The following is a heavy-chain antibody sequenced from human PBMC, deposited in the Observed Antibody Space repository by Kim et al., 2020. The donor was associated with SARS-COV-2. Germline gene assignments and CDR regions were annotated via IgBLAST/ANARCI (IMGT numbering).Heavy chain of an antibody. CDR2: INTNTGNP. Sequence: ASVKVSCKASGYTFTNYAMNWVRQAPGQGLEWMGWINTNTGNPTYAQAFTGRFVFSLDTSVSTAYLQISSLKAEDTAVYYCAREKTPLWFGELLFRSNYESWVDPWGQGTLVTVSS. CDR1: GYTFTNYA. J-gene: IGHJ5*02. CDR3: AREKTPLWFGELLFRSNYESWVDP. V-gene: IGHV7-4-1*02. D-gene: IGHD3-10*01.